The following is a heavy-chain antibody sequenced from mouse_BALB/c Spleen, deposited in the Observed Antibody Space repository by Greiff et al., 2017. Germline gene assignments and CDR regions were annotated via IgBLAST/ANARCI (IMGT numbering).Heavy chain of an antibody. CDR3: ARGVYGSHYFDY. CDR1: GFSLTSYG. D-gene: IGHD1-1*01. Sequence: VQLQQSGPGLVAPSQSLSITCTVSGFSLTSYGVHWVRQPPGKGLEWLGVIWAGGSTNYNSALMSRLSISKDNSKSQVFLKMNSLQTDDTARYYCARGVYGSHYFDYWGQGTTLTVSS. V-gene: IGHV2-9*02. J-gene: IGHJ2*01. CDR2: IWAGGST.